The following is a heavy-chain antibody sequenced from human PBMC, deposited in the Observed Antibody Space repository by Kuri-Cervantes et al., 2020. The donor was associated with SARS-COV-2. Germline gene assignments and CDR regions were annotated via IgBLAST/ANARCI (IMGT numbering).Heavy chain of an antibody. Sequence: SETLSLTCTVSGGSISSGDYYWSWIRRPPGKGLEWIGYIYYSGSTYYNPSLKSRVTISVDTSKNQFSLKLSSVTAADTAVYYCASAHNYYDSSGHGFDYWGQGTLVTDSS. V-gene: IGHV4-30-4*01. D-gene: IGHD3-22*01. CDR3: ASAHNYYDSSGHGFDY. CDR2: IYYSGST. CDR1: GGSISSGDYY. J-gene: IGHJ4*02.